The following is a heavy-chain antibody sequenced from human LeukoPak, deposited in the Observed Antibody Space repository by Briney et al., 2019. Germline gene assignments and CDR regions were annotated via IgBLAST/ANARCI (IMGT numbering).Heavy chain of an antibody. CDR1: GFTFSSYA. D-gene: IGHD5-12*01. Sequence: GGSLRLSCAASGFTFSSYAMSWVRQAPGKGLECVSAISGSGGSTYYADSVKGRFTISRDNSKNTLYLQMNSLRAEDTAVYYCAKDRVVATIDWYFDLWGRGTLVTVSS. CDR3: AKDRVVATIDWYFDL. J-gene: IGHJ2*01. V-gene: IGHV3-23*01. CDR2: ISGSGGST.